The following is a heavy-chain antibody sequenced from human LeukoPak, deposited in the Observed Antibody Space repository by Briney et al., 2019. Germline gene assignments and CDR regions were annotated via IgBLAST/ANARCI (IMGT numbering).Heavy chain of an antibody. CDR3: ARERVPAALVIDY. J-gene: IGHJ4*02. CDR1: GFTFSSYA. Sequence: GGSLRLSCAASGFTFSSYAMHWVRQAPGKGLEWVAVISYDGSNKYYADSVKGRFTISRDNSKNTLYLQMNSLRAEDTAVYYCARERVPAALVIDYWGQGTLVTVSS. CDR2: ISYDGSNK. V-gene: IGHV3-30-3*01. D-gene: IGHD2-2*01.